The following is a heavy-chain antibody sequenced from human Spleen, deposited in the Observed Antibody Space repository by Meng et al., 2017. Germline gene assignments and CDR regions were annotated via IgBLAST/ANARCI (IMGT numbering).Heavy chain of an antibody. Sequence: HGEVVKPGAEGKRPGASVQVSCKVSDYTLTSDGFSWVRQAPGQGLQWMGWINIYNGITNYGRNFQGRVTLTTDTSTSTGYMELRSLTSDDTAVYYCATRGNPYLDRWGQGTLVTVSS. CDR3: ATRGNPYLDR. V-gene: IGHV1-18*04. J-gene: IGHJ4*02. CDR2: INIYNGIT. CDR1: DYTLTSDG.